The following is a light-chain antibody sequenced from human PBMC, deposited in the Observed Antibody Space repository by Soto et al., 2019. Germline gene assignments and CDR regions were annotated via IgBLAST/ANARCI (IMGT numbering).Light chain of an antibody. CDR2: DAS. Sequence: EIVLTQSPATLSLSPGERATLSCRASQRVSSFLAWYQQKPGQAPRLLIYDASNSATGIPARFSGSGSGTDFTLTISSLEPEDFAVYYCQQRGNWPGTFGQGTKLEIK. CDR1: QRVSSF. J-gene: IGKJ2*02. V-gene: IGKV3-11*01. CDR3: QQRGNWPGT.